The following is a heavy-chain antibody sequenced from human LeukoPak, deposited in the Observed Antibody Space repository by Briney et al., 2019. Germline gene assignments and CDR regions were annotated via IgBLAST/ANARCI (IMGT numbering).Heavy chain of an antibody. J-gene: IGHJ4*02. D-gene: IGHD4-17*01. V-gene: IGHV4-59*01. Sequence: TSETLSLTCTVSGGSISSYYWSWLRQPPGKGLVWIGYIYYSGSTNYNPSLKSRVNISVDTSKNQFSLKLSSVTAADTAVYYCARDGTDGDYVGYFDYWGQGTLVTVSS. CDR2: IYYSGST. CDR1: GGSISSYY. CDR3: ARDGTDGDYVGYFDY.